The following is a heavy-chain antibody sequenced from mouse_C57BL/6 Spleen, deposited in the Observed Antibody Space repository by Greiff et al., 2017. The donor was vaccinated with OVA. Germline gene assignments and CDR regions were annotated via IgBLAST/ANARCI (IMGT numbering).Heavy chain of an antibody. Sequence: EVQLKESGGGLVKPGGSLKLSCAASGFTFSDYGMHWVRQAPEKGLEWVAYISSGSSTIYYADTVKGRFTISRDNAKNTLFLQMTSLRSEDTAMYYCARNDGYYWFAYWGQGTLVTVSA. J-gene: IGHJ3*01. CDR2: ISSGSSTI. D-gene: IGHD2-3*01. V-gene: IGHV5-17*01. CDR1: GFTFSDYG. CDR3: ARNDGYYWFAY.